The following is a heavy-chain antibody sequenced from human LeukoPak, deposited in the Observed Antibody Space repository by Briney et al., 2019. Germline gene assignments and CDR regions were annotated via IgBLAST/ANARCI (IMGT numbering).Heavy chain of an antibody. J-gene: IGHJ5*01. V-gene: IGHV6-1*01. CDR1: GDSVSSNSAA. CDR3: AGGTYSGFDS. D-gene: IGHD5-12*01. CDR2: TYYRSKWYY. Sequence: SQTLSLTCAISGDSVSSNSAAWNWIRQSPSRGLEWLGRTYYRSKWYYDYVVSLKSRITIIPDTSKNQFSLQLSSVTPEDTAVYYCAGGTYSGFDSWGQGTLVTVSS.